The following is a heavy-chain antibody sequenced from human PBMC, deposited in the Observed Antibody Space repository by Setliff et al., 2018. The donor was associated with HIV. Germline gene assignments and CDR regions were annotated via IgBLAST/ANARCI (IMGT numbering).Heavy chain of an antibody. CDR2: INYSGST. V-gene: IGHV4-39*07. CDR3: ARALPLEWSHDGFDI. D-gene: IGHD3-3*01. J-gene: IGHJ3*02. CDR1: GGSISSSSYY. Sequence: SETLSLTCTVSGGSISSSSYYWGWIRQPPGKGLEWIGSINYSGSTYYNPSLKSRVTISVDTSKNQFSLMLRSVTAADTAVYYCARALPLEWSHDGFDIWGQGTMVTVSS.